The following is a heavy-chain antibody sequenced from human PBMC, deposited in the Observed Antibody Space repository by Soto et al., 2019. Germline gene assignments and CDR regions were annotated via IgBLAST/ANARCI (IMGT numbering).Heavy chain of an antibody. Sequence: ASVKVSCKVSGYTLTELSMHWVRQAPGKGLEWMGGFDPEDGETIYAQKFQGRVTMTEDTSTDTAYMELSSLRSEDTAVYYCATTPWLGTLPKSDYYYMDVWGKGTTVTVSS. J-gene: IGHJ6*03. CDR1: GYTLTELS. V-gene: IGHV1-24*01. D-gene: IGHD1-26*01. CDR2: FDPEDGET. CDR3: ATTPWLGTLPKSDYYYMDV.